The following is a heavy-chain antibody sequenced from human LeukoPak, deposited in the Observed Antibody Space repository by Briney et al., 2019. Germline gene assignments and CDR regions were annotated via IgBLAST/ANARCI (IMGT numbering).Heavy chain of an antibody. D-gene: IGHD5-18*01. CDR1: GFTVSNNY. J-gene: IGHJ4*02. V-gene: IGHV3-53*01. Sequence: SGGSLRLSCAASGFTVSNNYMSWVRQAPGKGLECVSLIYSGGSTYYADSVKGRFTISRDNSMNTLYLQMNSLRAEDTAMYYCARGLRGYKYGSDYWGQGTLVTVSS. CDR2: IYSGGST. CDR3: ARGLRGYKYGSDY.